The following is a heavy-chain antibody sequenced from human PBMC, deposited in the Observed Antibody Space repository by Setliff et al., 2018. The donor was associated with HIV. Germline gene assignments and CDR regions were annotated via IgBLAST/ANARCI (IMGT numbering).Heavy chain of an antibody. D-gene: IGHD3-22*01. CDR2: IKSKTDGGTT. CDR1: GFTLSNAW. CDR3: TTVGIVVVIGPDAFDI. V-gene: IGHV3-15*01. Sequence: GGSLRLSCAASGFTLSNAWMSWVRQAPGKGLEWVGRIKSKTDGGTTDYAAPVKGRFTISRDDSKNTLYLQMNSLKTEDTAVYYCTTVGIVVVIGPDAFDIWGQGTMVTVSS. J-gene: IGHJ3*02.